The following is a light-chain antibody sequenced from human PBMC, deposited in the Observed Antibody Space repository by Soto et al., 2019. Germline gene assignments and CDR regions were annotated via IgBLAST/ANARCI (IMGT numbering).Light chain of an antibody. CDR2: KAS. J-gene: IGKJ2*01. Sequence: DIQMTQSPSTLSASVGDRVTITCRASQSISSWLAWYQQKPGKAPKVLLYKASSLESGVPSGISGSGAGTEITLTISSLQADDSATYYCQQYHSLNTFGQGTKLEI. CDR3: QQYHSLNT. V-gene: IGKV1-5*03. CDR1: QSISSW.